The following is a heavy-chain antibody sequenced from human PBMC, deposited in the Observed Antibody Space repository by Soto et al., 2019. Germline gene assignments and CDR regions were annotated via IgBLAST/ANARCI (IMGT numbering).Heavy chain of an antibody. D-gene: IGHD5-12*01. CDR1: GFTFSNAW. V-gene: IGHV3-15*01. CDR2: IKSKTDGGTT. J-gene: IGHJ6*02. Sequence: GGSLRLSCAASGFTFSNAWMSWVRQAPGKGLEWVGRIKSKTDGGTTDYAAPVKGRFTISRDDSKNTLYLQMNSLKTDDTAVYYFTTSGYDSHYYYYGMDVWGQGTTVTVSS. CDR3: TTSGYDSHYYYYGMDV.